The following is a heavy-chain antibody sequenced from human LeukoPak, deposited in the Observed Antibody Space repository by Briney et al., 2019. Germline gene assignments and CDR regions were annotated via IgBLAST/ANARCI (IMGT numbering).Heavy chain of an antibody. D-gene: IGHD2-2*01. CDR2: IIPIFGTA. J-gene: IGHJ4*02. Sequence: SVKVSCKASGGTFSSYAISWVRQAPGQGLEWMGGIIPIFGTANYAQKFQGRVTITTDESTSTAYMELSSLRSEDTAVYYCARVPTVVPAAKMHYPFDDWGQGTLVTVSS. CDR1: GGTFSSYA. V-gene: IGHV1-69*05. CDR3: ARVPTVVPAAKMHYPFDD.